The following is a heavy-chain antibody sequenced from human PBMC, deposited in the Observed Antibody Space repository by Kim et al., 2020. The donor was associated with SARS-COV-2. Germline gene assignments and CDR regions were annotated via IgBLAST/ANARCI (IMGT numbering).Heavy chain of an antibody. D-gene: IGHD3-10*01. J-gene: IGHJ5*02. V-gene: IGHV4-59*01. Sequence: SRVTLSVDTSKNQFSLKLSSVTAADTAVYYCARDLIGDGSGSYSYNWFDPWGQGTLVTVSS. CDR3: ARDLIGDGSGSYSYNWFDP.